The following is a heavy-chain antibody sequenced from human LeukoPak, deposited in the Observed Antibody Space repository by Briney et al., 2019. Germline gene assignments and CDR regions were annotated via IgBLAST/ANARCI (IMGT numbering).Heavy chain of an antibody. CDR2: MYNSGST. CDR3: ARRDTASDFDY. CDR1: GGSFSGYY. D-gene: IGHD5-18*01. V-gene: IGHV4-59*12. J-gene: IGHJ4*02. Sequence: KTSETLSLTCAVYGGSFSGYYWSWIRQPPGKGLEWIGYMYNSGSTNYNPALKSRVTISVDTAKNQFSLKLTSVTAADTAVYYCARRDTASDFDYWGQGTLVTVSS.